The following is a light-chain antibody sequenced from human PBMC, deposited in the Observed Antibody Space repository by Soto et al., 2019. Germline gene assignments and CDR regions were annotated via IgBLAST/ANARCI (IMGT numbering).Light chain of an antibody. Sequence: EIVLTQSPGTLSLSPVERATLSCMASQSVSSSYLAWYQQKPGQAPRLLIYGASSRATGIPDRFSGSGSGTDFTLTISRLEPEDFAVYYCQQYGSLSWTFGQGTKVDIK. CDR2: GAS. CDR3: QQYGSLSWT. J-gene: IGKJ1*01. V-gene: IGKV3-20*01. CDR1: QSVSSSY.